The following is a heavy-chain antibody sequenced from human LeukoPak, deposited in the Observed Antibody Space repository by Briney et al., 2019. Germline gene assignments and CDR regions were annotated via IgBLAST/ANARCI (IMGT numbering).Heavy chain of an antibody. Sequence: VASVKVSCKASGYTFTSYYMYWVRQAPGQGLEWMGWINTNTGNPTYAQGFTGRFVFSLDTSVSTAYLQISSLKAEDTAVYYCARDLPYYYGSGPSGFDPWGQGTLVTVSS. CDR1: GYTFTSYY. CDR2: INTNTGNP. D-gene: IGHD3-10*01. CDR3: ARDLPYYYGSGPSGFDP. V-gene: IGHV7-4-1*02. J-gene: IGHJ5*02.